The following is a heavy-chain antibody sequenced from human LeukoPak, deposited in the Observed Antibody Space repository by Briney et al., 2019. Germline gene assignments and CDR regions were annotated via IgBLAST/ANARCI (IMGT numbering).Heavy chain of an antibody. CDR2: IYYSGST. CDR3: ARGRENLGGYYVLLDY. CDR1: GGSISSYY. V-gene: IGHV4-59*12. Sequence: SETLSLTCTVSGGSISSYYWSWIRQPPGKGLEWIGYIYYSGSTNYNPSLKSRVTISVDTSKNQFSLKLSSVTAADTAVYYCARGRENLGGYYVLLDYWGQGTLVTVSS. D-gene: IGHD3-22*01. J-gene: IGHJ4*02.